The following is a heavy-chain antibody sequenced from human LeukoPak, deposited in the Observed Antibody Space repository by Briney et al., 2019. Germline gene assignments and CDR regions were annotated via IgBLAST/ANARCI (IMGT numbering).Heavy chain of an antibody. V-gene: IGHV4-59*08. CDR2: IYYSGST. CDR3: ARHEESAVTIFGVVISRNAFDI. D-gene: IGHD3-3*01. CDR1: GGSISSYY. Sequence: PSETLSLTCTVSGGSISSYYWSWIRQPPGKGLEWIGYIYYSGSTNYNPSLKSRVTISVDTSKNQFSLKLSSVTAADTAVYYCARHEESAVTIFGVVISRNAFDIWGQGTMVTVSS. J-gene: IGHJ3*02.